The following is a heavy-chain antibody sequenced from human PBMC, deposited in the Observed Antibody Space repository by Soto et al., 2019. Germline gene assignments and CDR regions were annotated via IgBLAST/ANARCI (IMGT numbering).Heavy chain of an antibody. CDR3: AKGGDVVVVAATDNWFDP. V-gene: IGHV3-30*18. D-gene: IGHD2-15*01. CDR1: GFTFSSYG. J-gene: IGHJ5*02. CDR2: ISYDGSNK. Sequence: SGGSLRLSCAASGFTFSSYGMHWVRQAPGKGLEWVAVISYDGSNKYYADSVKGRFTISRDNSKNTLYLQMNSLRAEDTAVYYCAKGGDVVVVAATDNWFDPWGQGTLVTVSS.